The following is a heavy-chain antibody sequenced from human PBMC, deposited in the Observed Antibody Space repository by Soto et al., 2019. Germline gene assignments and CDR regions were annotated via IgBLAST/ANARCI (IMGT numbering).Heavy chain of an antibody. D-gene: IGHD3-10*01. CDR3: VRAHALGFSNWFDP. Sequence: PSETLSLTCTVSGGSIRNGDYYWGWIRQPPGKGLEWIGYVYYSGTTYSHPSLNSRVSISVDTSENQSSLRLTSVTAADTAVYYCVRAHALGFSNWFDPWGRGTLVTVSS. J-gene: IGHJ5*02. CDR1: GGSIRNGDYY. CDR2: VYYSGTT. V-gene: IGHV4-30-4*01.